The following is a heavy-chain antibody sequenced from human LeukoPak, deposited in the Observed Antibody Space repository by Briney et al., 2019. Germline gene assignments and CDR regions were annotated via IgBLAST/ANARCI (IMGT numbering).Heavy chain of an antibody. Sequence: PGGSLRLSCAASGFTFSTYWMSWIRQPPGKGLEWIGEINHSGSTNYNPSLKSRVTISVDTSKNQFSLKLSSVTAADTAVYYCAIKRGYSYGYFNWFDPWGQGALVTVSS. J-gene: IGHJ5*02. CDR2: INHSGST. D-gene: IGHD5-18*01. V-gene: IGHV4-34*08. CDR1: GFTFSTYW. CDR3: AIKRGYSYGYFNWFDP.